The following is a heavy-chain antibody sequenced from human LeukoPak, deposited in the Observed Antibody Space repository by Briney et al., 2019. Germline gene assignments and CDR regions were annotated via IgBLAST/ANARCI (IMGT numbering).Heavy chain of an antibody. CDR2: IWYDGSNK. Sequence: GGSLRLSCAASGFTFSTYSMHWVRQAPGKGLEWVAVIWYDGSNKYYADSVKGRFTISRDNSKNTLYLQMNSLRAEDTAVYYCAKNAAPRGGYYFDYWGQGTLVTVSS. CDR1: GFTFSTYS. V-gene: IGHV3-33*06. D-gene: IGHD6-6*01. J-gene: IGHJ4*02. CDR3: AKNAAPRGGYYFDY.